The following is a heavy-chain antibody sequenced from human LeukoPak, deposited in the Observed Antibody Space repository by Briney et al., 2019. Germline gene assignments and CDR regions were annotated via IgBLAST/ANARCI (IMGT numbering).Heavy chain of an antibody. V-gene: IGHV3-30-3*02. CDR3: AAGSSVGCSRNRCPATDY. CDR2: ISFDGTNR. D-gene: IGHD2-2*01. Sequence: GGSLRLSSVASVDSSRVATICSGSQAPGQGLEWVAVISFDGTNRYYADSVKGRFTISRDNSKNTRYVQMSSLRGDDSGVYYCAAGSSVGCSRNRCPATDYWGQGTLVTVSS. J-gene: IGHJ4*02. CDR1: DSSRVAT.